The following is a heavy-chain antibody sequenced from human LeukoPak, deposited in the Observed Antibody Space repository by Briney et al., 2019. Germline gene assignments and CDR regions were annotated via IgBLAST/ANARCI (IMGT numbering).Heavy chain of an antibody. Sequence: GGSLRLSCEASGFTFSSYWMTWVRQAPGKGLEWVANIKHDGSDKYYVDSLKGRVTVSRDNAKKLLYLQINSLRVGDTAVYFCARVGAATFYWYYMDVWGKGTTVTVSS. V-gene: IGHV3-7*01. J-gene: IGHJ6*03. CDR2: IKHDGSDK. D-gene: IGHD2-15*01. CDR1: GFTFSSYW. CDR3: ARVGAATFYWYYMDV.